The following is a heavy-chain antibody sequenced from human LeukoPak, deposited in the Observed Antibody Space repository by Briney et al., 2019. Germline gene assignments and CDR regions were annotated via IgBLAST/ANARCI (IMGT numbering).Heavy chain of an antibody. CDR1: GFTFSNYE. V-gene: IGHV3-48*03. CDR2: ISSSGGTI. Sequence: GGCLRLSCVASGFTFSNYEMNWVRPAPGKGRGWVSYISSSGGTIYYADSLKSGFTTSRDNAKNSLYLQMNSLRAEDTAVYYCGRSGYYFDYWGQGTLVTVSS. J-gene: IGHJ4*02. CDR3: GRSGYYFDY. D-gene: IGHD5-12*01.